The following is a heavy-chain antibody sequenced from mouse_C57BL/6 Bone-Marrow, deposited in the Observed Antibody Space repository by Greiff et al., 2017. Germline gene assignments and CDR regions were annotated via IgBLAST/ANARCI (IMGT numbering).Heavy chain of an antibody. CDR3: NTRFMDY. CDR1: GFNIKDDY. CDR2: IDPENGDT. V-gene: IGHV14-4*01. Sequence: EVKLVESGAELVRPGASVKLSCTASGFNIKDDYMHWVKQRPEQGLEWIGWIDPENGDTEYASKFKGKATITADTSSNTAYLHLSSLTSEDTAVYYCNTRFMDYWGQGTSVTVSS. J-gene: IGHJ4*01.